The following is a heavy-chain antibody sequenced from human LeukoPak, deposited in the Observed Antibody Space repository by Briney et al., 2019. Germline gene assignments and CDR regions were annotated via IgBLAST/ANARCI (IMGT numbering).Heavy chain of an antibody. V-gene: IGHV1-18*04. CDR2: ISAYNGNT. CDR1: RYTFTSYG. D-gene: IGHD2-2*01. J-gene: IGHJ4*02. Sequence: ASVKVSCKASRYTFTSYGISWVRQAPGQELEWMGWISAYNGNTNYAQKLQGGVTMTTDTSTSTAYMELRSLRSDDTAVYCCARDRCSSTSCYFDYWGQGTLVTVSS. CDR3: ARDRCSSTSCYFDY.